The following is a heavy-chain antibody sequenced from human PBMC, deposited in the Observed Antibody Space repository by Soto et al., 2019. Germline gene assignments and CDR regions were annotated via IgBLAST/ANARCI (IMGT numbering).Heavy chain of an antibody. J-gene: IGHJ4*02. CDR1: GDSFSTYS. Sequence: ESLKISCKGSGDSFSTYSIGWVRQVPGKGLEWIGNIFSSDSNAGYSPSFQGQVTISVDKSKNQFSLKLSSVTAADTAVYYCARVGMVPTDPLDYWGQGTLVTVSS. D-gene: IGHD3-10*01. CDR2: IFSSDSNA. V-gene: IGHV5-51*01. CDR3: ARVGMVPTDPLDY.